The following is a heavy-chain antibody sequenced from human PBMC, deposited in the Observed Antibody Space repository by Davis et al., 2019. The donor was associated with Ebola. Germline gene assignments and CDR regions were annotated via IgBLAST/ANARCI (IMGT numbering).Heavy chain of an antibody. Sequence: PGGSLRLSCAASGFTFSSYGMHWVRQAPGKGLEWVAVIWYDGSNKYYADSVKGRFTISRDNSKNTLYLQMNSLRAEDTAVYYCAREMVRYYYGMDVWAKGPRSPSP. CDR3: AREMVRYYYGMDV. V-gene: IGHV3-33*01. J-gene: IGHJ6*02. CDR2: IWYDGSNK. CDR1: GFTFSSYG. D-gene: IGHD2-8*01.